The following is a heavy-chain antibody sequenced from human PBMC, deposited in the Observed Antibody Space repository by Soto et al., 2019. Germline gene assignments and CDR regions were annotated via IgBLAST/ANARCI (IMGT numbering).Heavy chain of an antibody. Sequence: SVKVSCKASGGTFSSYAISWVRQAPGQGLEWMGGIIPIFGTANYAQKFQGRVTITADESTSTAYMELSSLRSEGTAVYYCARDVSSPGNDYYYGMDVWGQGTTVTVSS. J-gene: IGHJ6*02. CDR1: GGTFSSYA. CDR3: ARDVSSPGNDYYYGMDV. CDR2: IIPIFGTA. V-gene: IGHV1-69*13.